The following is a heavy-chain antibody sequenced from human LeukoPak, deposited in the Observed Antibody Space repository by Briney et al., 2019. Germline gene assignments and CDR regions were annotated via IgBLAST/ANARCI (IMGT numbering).Heavy chain of an antibody. CDR3: ARGVLARMGFDY. V-gene: IGHV3-66*01. Sequence: GGSLRLSCAASAFTFSSYWMSWVRQAPGKGLEWVSVIYSGGSTYYADSVKGRFTISRDNSKNTLYLQMNSLRAEDTAVYYCARGVLARMGFDYWGQGTLVTVSS. D-gene: IGHD1-14*01. CDR1: AFTFSSYW. J-gene: IGHJ4*02. CDR2: IYSGGST.